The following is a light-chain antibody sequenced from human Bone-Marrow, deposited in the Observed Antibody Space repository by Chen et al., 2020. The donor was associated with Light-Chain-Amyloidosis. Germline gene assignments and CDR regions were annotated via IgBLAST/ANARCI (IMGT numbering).Light chain of an antibody. Sequence: QSGLTQPPSVSGAPGQSVTISCTGSSSDIGAGYDVHWYQVLPGAAPTLLIYGTYNRPPGVSDRSSGSKIGTSASLTLTALQAEEEADYFCQSHDRSLSGSNVFGAGTKLPVL. CDR1: SSDIGAGYD. V-gene: IGLV1-40*01. CDR2: GTY. CDR3: QSHDRSLSGSNV. J-gene: IGLJ1*01.